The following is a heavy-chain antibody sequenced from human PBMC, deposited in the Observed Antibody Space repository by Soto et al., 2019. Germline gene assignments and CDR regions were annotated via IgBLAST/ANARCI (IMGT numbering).Heavy chain of an antibody. D-gene: IGHD5-12*01. CDR2: INHSGST. Sequence: PSETLSLTCVVYGGSFSGYYWSWIRQPPGKGLEWIGEINHSGSTNYNPSLKSRVTISVDTSKNQFSLKLNSVTAADTAVYYCVRRLGYDYYYSYGMDVWGQGTTVTVSS. CDR1: GGSFSGYY. CDR3: VRRLGYDYYYSYGMDV. V-gene: IGHV4-34*01. J-gene: IGHJ6*02.